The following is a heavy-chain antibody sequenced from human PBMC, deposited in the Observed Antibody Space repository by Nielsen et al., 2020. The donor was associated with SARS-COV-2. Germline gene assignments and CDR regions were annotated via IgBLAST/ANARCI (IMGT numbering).Heavy chain of an antibody. CDR3: ARAPITMIVVVNAFDI. V-gene: IGHV4-31*03. CDR1: GGSISSGGYY. Sequence: SETLSLTCTVSGGSISSGGYYWSWIRQHPGKGLEWIGYIDYSGNTYYNPSLKSRVTISVDTSKNQFSLKLSSVTAADTAVYYCARAPITMIVVVNAFDIWGQGTMVTVSS. CDR2: IDYSGNT. D-gene: IGHD3-22*01. J-gene: IGHJ3*02.